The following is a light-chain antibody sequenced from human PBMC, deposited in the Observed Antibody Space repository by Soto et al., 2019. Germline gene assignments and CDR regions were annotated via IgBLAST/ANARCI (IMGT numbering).Light chain of an antibody. J-gene: IGKJ1*01. CDR3: QQYGTSPQT. CDR2: DTS. CDR1: QSVTSNY. V-gene: IGKV3-20*01. Sequence: IVLTHSPGTLSLSPCERATLSSSASQSVTSNYLAWYQQKPGQAPWLLIYDTSTRASGVPDRFSGSGSGTEFTLTISRLEPEDFAVYYCQQYGTSPQTFGQGTKVDIK.